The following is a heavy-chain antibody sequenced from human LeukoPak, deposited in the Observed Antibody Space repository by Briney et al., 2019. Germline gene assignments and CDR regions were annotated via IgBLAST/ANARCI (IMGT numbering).Heavy chain of an antibody. CDR2: ISGSGGST. CDR1: GGSISSSSYY. Sequence: ETLSLTCTVSGGSISSSSYYWGWVRQAPGKGLEWVSAISGSGGSTYYADSVKGRFTISRDNSKNTLYLQMNSLRAEDTAVYYCAKIQGIAVAGHADWGQGTLVTVSS. CDR3: AKIQGIAVAGHAD. D-gene: IGHD6-19*01. V-gene: IGHV3-23*01. J-gene: IGHJ4*02.